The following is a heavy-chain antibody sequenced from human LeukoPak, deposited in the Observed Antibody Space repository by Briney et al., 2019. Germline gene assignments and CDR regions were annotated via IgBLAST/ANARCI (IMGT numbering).Heavy chain of an antibody. CDR1: GFTFSSYW. D-gene: IGHD2-2*02. CDR2: IKQDGSEK. J-gene: IGHJ4*02. CDR3: ANLGKYCSGFSCYK. V-gene: IGHV3-7*03. Sequence: GGSLRLSCAASGFTFSSYWMSWVRQAPGEGVEWVANIKQDGSEKYYVESVKGRFTISRDNSINTVYLQMNSLRAEDTAVYYCANLGKYCSGFSCYKWGQGTLVTVSS.